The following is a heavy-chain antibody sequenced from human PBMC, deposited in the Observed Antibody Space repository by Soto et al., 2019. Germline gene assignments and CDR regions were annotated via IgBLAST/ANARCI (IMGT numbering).Heavy chain of an antibody. CDR2: INPNSGGT. Sequence: ASVKASCKASGYTFTGYYMHCVRQAPGQGLEWMGWINPNSGGTNYAQKFQGWVTMTRDTSISTAYMELSRLRSDDTAVYYCARADCSSTSCVPFDPWGQGTLVTVSS. D-gene: IGHD2-2*01. V-gene: IGHV1-2*04. CDR1: GYTFTGYY. CDR3: ARADCSSTSCVPFDP. J-gene: IGHJ5*02.